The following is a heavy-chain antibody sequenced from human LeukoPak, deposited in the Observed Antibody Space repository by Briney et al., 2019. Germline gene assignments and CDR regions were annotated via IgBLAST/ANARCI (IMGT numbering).Heavy chain of an antibody. J-gene: IGHJ6*03. V-gene: IGHV1-18*01. CDR1: GYTFTSYG. Sequence: GASVKVSCEASGYTFTSYGISWVRQAPGQGLEWMGWISAYNGNTNYAQKLQGRVTMTTDTSTSTAYMELRSLRSDDTAVYYCARRSNWNQIGYYYYMDVWGKGTTVTVSS. CDR3: ARRSNWNQIGYYYYMDV. CDR2: ISAYNGNT. D-gene: IGHD1-20*01.